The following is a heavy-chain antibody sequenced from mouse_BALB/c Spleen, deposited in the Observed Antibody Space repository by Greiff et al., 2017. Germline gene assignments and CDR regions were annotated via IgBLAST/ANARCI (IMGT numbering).Heavy chain of an antibody. CDR3: ARGNYGYPYAMDY. V-gene: IGHV2-9*02. Sequence: VQVVESGPGLVAPSQSLSITCTVSGFSLTSYGVHWVRQPPGKGLEWLGVIWAGGSTNYNSALMSRLSISKDNSKSQVFLKMNSLQTDDTAMYYCARGNYGYPYAMDYWGQGTSVTVSS. J-gene: IGHJ4*01. D-gene: IGHD2-2*01. CDR2: IWAGGST. CDR1: GFSLTSYG.